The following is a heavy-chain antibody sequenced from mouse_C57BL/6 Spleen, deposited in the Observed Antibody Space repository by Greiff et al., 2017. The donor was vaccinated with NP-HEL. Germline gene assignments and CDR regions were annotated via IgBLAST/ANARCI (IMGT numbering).Heavy chain of an antibody. CDR3: AIYDGYVY. J-gene: IGHJ2*01. CDR2: INPNNGGT. CDR1: GYTFTDYY. D-gene: IGHD2-3*01. V-gene: IGHV1-26*01. Sequence: VQLQQSGPELVKPGASVKISCKASGYTFTDYYMNWVKQSHGKSLEWIGDINPNNGGTSYNQKFKGKATLTVDKSSSTAYMELRSLTSEDSAVYYCAIYDGYVYWGQGTTLTVSS.